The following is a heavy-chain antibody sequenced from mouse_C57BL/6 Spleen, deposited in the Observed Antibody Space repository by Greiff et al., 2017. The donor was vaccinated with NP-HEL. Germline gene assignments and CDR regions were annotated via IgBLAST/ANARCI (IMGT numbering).Heavy chain of an antibody. CDR3: ARHTGVWCYYAMDY. CDR1: GFTFSSYG. D-gene: IGHD1-1*02. V-gene: IGHV5-6*01. J-gene: IGHJ4*01. CDR2: ISSGGSYT. Sequence: EVKVVESGGDLVKPGGSLKLSCAASGFTFSSYGMSWVRQTPDKRLEWVATISSGGSYTYYPDSVKGRFTISRDNAKNTLYLQMSSLKSEDTAMYYCARHTGVWCYYAMDYWGQGTSVTVSS.